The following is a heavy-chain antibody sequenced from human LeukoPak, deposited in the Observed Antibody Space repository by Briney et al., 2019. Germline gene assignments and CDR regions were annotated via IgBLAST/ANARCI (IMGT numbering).Heavy chain of an antibody. D-gene: IGHD4-17*01. V-gene: IGHV1-46*01. CDR3: ASLPLYGDYDY. CDR2: INPSGGST. Sequence: PWASVKVSCKASGYTFTSYYMHWVRQAPGQGLEWMGIINPSGGSTSYAQKFQGRVTMTRDTSTSTVYMELSSLRSEDTAVYYRASLPLYGDYDYWGQGTLVTVSS. J-gene: IGHJ4*02. CDR1: GYTFTSYY.